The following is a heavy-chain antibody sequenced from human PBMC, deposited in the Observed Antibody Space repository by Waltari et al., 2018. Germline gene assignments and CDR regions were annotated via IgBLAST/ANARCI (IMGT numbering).Heavy chain of an antibody. D-gene: IGHD2-8*01. CDR2: IYYSGST. CDR3: ARHPAMTIMLWYFDL. Sequence: QLQLQESGPGLVKPSETLYLTCTVPGGSISSSSYYWGWIRQPPGKGLEWIGGIYYSGSTYYNPSLKSRVTISVDTSKNQFSLKLSSVTAADTAVYYCARHPAMTIMLWYFDLWGRGTLVTVSS. CDR1: GGSISSSSYY. V-gene: IGHV4-39*01. J-gene: IGHJ2*01.